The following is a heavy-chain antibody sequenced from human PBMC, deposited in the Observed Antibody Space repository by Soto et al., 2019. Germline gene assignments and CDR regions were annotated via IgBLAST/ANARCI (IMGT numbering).Heavy chain of an antibody. Sequence: PSETLSLTCTVSTDSSSFTNSYWGWIRQPPGKGLQWIGSSSYNGGTFYNPSLEGRVVISFDTSKKQSSLQVTSVTAADAAVYFCARHRIEVVWRGFDFWGQGSPVTSPQ. CDR1: TDSSSFTNSY. D-gene: IGHD3-10*01. CDR2: SSYNGGT. V-gene: IGHV4-39*01. CDR3: ARHRIEVVWRGFDF. J-gene: IGHJ4*02.